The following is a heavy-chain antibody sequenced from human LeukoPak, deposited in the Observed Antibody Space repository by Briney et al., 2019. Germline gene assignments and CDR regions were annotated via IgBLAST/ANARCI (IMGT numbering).Heavy chain of an antibody. V-gene: IGHV4-4*07. J-gene: IGHJ4*02. CDR1: GGSISGYT. Sequence: PSETLSLTCTVSGGSISGYTWSRIRQPAGKGLEWIGRIYASGSTNYNPSLQGRVTMSVDTSRGQFFLMVHSVTAADTAVYYCARGVVGATAFAYWGQGTVVTASS. CDR3: ARGVVGATAFAY. CDR2: IYASGST. D-gene: IGHD1-26*01.